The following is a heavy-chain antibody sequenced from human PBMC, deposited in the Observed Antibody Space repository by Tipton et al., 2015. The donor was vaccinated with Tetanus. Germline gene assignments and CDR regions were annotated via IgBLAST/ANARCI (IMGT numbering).Heavy chain of an antibody. D-gene: IGHD2-15*01. Sequence: SLRLSCAASGFIFSSYGIHWVRQAPGKGLEWVAVSWYDGTDKYYADSVKGRFTISRDNSKNTLYLQRNSRRAEDTALYYCAREADCSGGSCFSGDFDNWGQGTQVTVSS. J-gene: IGHJ4*02. CDR2: SWYDGTDK. V-gene: IGHV3-33*01. CDR1: GFIFSSYG. CDR3: AREADCSGGSCFSGDFDN.